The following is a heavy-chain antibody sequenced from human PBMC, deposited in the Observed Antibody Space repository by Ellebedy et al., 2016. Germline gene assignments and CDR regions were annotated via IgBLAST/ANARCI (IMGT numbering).Heavy chain of an antibody. D-gene: IGHD3-22*01. CDR1: GFTFSSYG. J-gene: IGHJ4*02. V-gene: IGHV3-33*01. CDR3: ARVSSSSSYYYDSSGYSEFDY. Sequence: GGSLRLSCAASGFTFSSYGMHWVRQAPGKGLEWVAVIWYDGSNKYYADSVKGRFTISRDNSKNTLYLQMNSLRAEDTAVYYCARVSSSSSYYYDSSGYSEFDYWGQGTLVTVSS. CDR2: IWYDGSNK.